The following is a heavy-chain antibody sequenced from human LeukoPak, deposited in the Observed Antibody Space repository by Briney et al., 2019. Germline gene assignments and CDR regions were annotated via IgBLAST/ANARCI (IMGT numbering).Heavy chain of an antibody. CDR1: GFTFSSYA. D-gene: IGHD2-2*01. J-gene: IGHJ4*02. Sequence: PGGSLRLSCAASGFTFSSYAMHWVRQAPGKGLEWVAVISYDGGNKYYADSVKGRFTISRDNSKNTLYLQMNSLRAEDTAVYCCARDHVVVPAAMAGGGWRSYYFDYWGQGTLVTVSS. V-gene: IGHV3-30-3*01. CDR3: ARDHVVVPAAMAGGGWRSYYFDY. CDR2: ISYDGGNK.